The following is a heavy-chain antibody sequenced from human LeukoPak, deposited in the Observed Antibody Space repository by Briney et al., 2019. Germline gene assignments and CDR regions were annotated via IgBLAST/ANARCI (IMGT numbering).Heavy chain of an antibody. CDR1: GFTFDDYA. D-gene: IGHD5-18*01. CDR3: AKDKYSYGDNDAFDI. V-gene: IGHV3-9*03. Sequence: GGSLRLSCAASGFTFDDYAMHWVRQAPGKGLEWVSGISWNSGSIGYADSVKGRFTISRDNAKNSLYLQMNSLRAEDMALYYCAKDKYSYGDNDAFDIWGQGTMVTVSP. CDR2: ISWNSGSI. J-gene: IGHJ3*02.